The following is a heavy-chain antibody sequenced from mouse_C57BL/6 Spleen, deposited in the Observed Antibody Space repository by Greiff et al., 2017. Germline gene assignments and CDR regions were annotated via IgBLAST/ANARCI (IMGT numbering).Heavy chain of an antibody. Sequence: EVKLVESGGGLVKPGGSLKLSCAASGFTFSDYGMHWVRQAPEKGLEWVAYLSSGSSTTYYADTVKGRFTFSRDNAKNTLFLQMTSLRSEDTAMYYCATTTEDYWGQGTTLTVSS. D-gene: IGHD1-1*01. J-gene: IGHJ2*01. V-gene: IGHV5-17*01. CDR2: LSSGSSTT. CDR3: ATTTEDY. CDR1: GFTFSDYG.